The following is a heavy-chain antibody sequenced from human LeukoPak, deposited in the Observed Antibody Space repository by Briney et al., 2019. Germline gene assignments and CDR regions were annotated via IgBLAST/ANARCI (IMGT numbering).Heavy chain of an antibody. J-gene: IGHJ4*02. D-gene: IGHD3-22*01. CDR2: IYYSGST. V-gene: IGHV4-39*01. CDR3: ARHRDNYDDRIDY. CDR1: GGSISSGSYY. Sequence: PSETLSLTCTVSGGSISSGSYYWGWIRQPPGKGLEWIGSIYYSGSTFYNPSLKSRVTISVEASKNQFSLKPSSVTAADTAVYYCARHRDNYDDRIDYWGQGTLVTVSS.